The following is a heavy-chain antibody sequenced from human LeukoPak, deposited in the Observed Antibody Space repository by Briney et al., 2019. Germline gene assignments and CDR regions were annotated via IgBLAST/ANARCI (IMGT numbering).Heavy chain of an antibody. CDR2: IKNDGSTT. J-gene: IGHJ6*03. CDR3: AKTAASMDV. V-gene: IGHV3-74*01. D-gene: IGHD2-15*01. CDR1: GFTFSSYW. Sequence: GGSLRLSCAASGFTFSSYWMHWVRHPPGKGLVWVSRIKNDGSTTTYADSVKGRFTVSRDNAKNSLYLQMNSLRAEDTAVYYCAKTAASMDVWGKGITVTVSS.